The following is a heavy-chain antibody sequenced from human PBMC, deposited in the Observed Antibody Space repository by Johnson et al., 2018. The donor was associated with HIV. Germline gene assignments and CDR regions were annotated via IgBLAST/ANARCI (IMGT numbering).Heavy chain of an antibody. CDR1: GFTFDDYG. V-gene: IGHV3-66*01. J-gene: IGHJ3*02. CDR3: AREPLGMGSDYYRRTAAHAFDI. CDR2: IYSGGST. Sequence: VQLVESGGGVVRPGGSLRLSCAASGFTFDDYGMSCVRQAPGKGLEWVSVIYSGGSTYYADSVKGRFTIPRDNSKNTLYLQMNSLRAEDTALYYCAREPLGMGSDYYRRTAAHAFDIWGQGTMVTVSS. D-gene: IGHD3-22*01.